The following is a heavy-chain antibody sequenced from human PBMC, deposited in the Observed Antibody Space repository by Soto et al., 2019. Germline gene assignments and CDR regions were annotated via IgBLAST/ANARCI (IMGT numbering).Heavy chain of an antibody. J-gene: IGHJ4*02. D-gene: IGHD2-8*01. Sequence: GASVKVSCKVSGYTLTELSMHWGRQAPGKGLEWMGGFDPEDGETIYAQNFQGRVTMTTDTSTSTAYMDLRSLRSDDTATYYCARDRGYFANGVCFRYDYWGQGTLGTVSS. V-gene: IGHV1-24*01. CDR3: ARDRGYFANGVCFRYDY. CDR1: GYTLTELS. CDR2: FDPEDGET.